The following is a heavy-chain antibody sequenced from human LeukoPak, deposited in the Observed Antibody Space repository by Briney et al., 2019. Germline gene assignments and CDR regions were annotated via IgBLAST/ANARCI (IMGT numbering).Heavy chain of an antibody. CDR1: GYTFTSYG. CDR3: ARDRPLLWSGEFHYVNFDY. Sequence: ASVKVSCKASGYTFTSYGISWVRQAPGQGLEWMGWISAYNGNTNYAQKLQGRVTMTTDTSTSTAYMELRSLRSDDTAVYYCARDRPLLWSGEFHYVNFDYWGQGTLVTVSS. V-gene: IGHV1-18*01. J-gene: IGHJ4*02. CDR2: ISAYNGNT. D-gene: IGHD3-10*01.